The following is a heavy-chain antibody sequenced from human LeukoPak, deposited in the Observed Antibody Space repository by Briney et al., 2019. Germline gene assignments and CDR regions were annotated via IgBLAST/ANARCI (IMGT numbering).Heavy chain of an antibody. J-gene: IGHJ5*02. CDR2: IYYSGST. Sequence: PSETLSLTCTVSGGSISSSSYYWGWIRQPPGKGLEWIGSIYYSGSTYYNPSLKSRVTISVDTFKNQFSLKLSSVTAADTAVYYCAREVGGCSSTSCYNWFDPWGQGTLVTVSS. D-gene: IGHD2-2*01. CDR1: GGSISSSSYY. V-gene: IGHV4-39*07. CDR3: AREVGGCSSTSCYNWFDP.